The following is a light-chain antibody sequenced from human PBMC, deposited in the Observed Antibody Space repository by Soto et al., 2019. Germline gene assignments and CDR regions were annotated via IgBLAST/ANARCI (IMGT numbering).Light chain of an antibody. Sequence: EIVLTQSPGTLSLSPGERATLSCRASHSVSSTYLAWYQQKPGQAPRLLIYGASSRATGIPDRFSGSGSGTDFTLTINRLEPEDFAVYYCRQYGSSPPYTFGQGTKLEIK. CDR3: RQYGSSPPYT. CDR1: HSVSSTY. J-gene: IGKJ2*01. V-gene: IGKV3-20*01. CDR2: GAS.